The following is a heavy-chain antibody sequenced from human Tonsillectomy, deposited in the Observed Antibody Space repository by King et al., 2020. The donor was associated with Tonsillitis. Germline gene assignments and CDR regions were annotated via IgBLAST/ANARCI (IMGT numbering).Heavy chain of an antibody. CDR1: GASITDYY. CDR3: ATMGAAPYYYFGMAV. D-gene: IGHD4/OR15-4a*01. CDR2: IHYSGGI. J-gene: IGHJ6*02. V-gene: IGHV4-59*08. Sequence: VQLQQSGPGLVKPSETLSLTCTVSGASITDYYWTWIRQPPGRGLEWMGHIHYSGGIDYNPSLKSRLTISVDTSSNQFSLKLRSVTASDTAVYFCATMGAAPYYYFGMAVWGQGTTVTVSS.